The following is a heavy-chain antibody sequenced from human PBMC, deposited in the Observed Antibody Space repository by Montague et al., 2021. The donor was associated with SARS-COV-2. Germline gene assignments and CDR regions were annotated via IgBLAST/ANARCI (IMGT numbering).Heavy chain of an antibody. J-gene: IGHJ4*02. CDR1: GFSLSTSGMC. CDR2: IDWDDDK. Sequence: PALVKPTQTLTLTCTFSGFSLSTSGMCVSWIHQPPGRALEWLARIDWDDDKYYSTSLKTRLTISKDTSKNQVVLTMTNMDPVDTATYYCAREIAAAPDYWGQGTLVTVSS. V-gene: IGHV2-70*11. CDR3: AREIAAAPDY. D-gene: IGHD6-13*01.